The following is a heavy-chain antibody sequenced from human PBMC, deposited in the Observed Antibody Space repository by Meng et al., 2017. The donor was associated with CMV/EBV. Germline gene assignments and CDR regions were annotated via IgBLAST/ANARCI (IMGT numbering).Heavy chain of an antibody. CDR1: GFTLSSYA. D-gene: IGHD1-14*01. V-gene: IGHV3-23*03. J-gene: IGHJ4*02. Sequence: GGSLRLSCAASGFTLSSYAMSWVRQAPGKGLEWVSVIYSGGSSTYYADSVKGRFTISRDNSKNTLYLQMNSLRAEDTAVYYCAKDNPELDYWGQGTLVTVSS. CDR3: AKDNPELDY. CDR2: IYSGGSST.